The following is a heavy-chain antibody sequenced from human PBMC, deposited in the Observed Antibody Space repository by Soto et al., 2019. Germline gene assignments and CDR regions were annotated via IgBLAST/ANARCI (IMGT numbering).Heavy chain of an antibody. CDR2: IYYSGST. D-gene: IGHD3-10*01. CDR1: GGSISSYY. J-gene: IGHJ6*02. V-gene: IGHV4-59*08. Sequence: SETLSLTCTVSGGSISSYYWSWIRQPPGKGLEWIGYIYYSGSTNYNPSLKSRVTISVDTSKNQFSLKLSSVTAADTAVYYCARQMGYYGSGSYYTLYYYYGMDVWGQGTTVTVSS. CDR3: ARQMGYYGSGSYYTLYYYYGMDV.